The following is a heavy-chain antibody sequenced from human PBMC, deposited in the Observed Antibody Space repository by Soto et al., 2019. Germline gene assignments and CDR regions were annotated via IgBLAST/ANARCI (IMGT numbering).Heavy chain of an antibody. D-gene: IGHD4-4*01. CDR1: GFSFNFYV. Sequence: GGSLRLSCAASGFSFNFYVMTWVRQAPGKGLEWVSGMSGSGGHIYYADSVKGRFTVSRDNSNSTLFLQMNSLRAEDTAVCYCAKAVTQYFDSWGQGTLVTVSS. J-gene: IGHJ4*02. CDR2: MSGSGGHI. V-gene: IGHV3-23*01. CDR3: AKAVTQYFDS.